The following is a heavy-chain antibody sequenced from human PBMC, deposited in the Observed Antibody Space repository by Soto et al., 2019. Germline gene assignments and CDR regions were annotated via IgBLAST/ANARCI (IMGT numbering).Heavy chain of an antibody. D-gene: IGHD3-3*01. Sequence: SLTCTVSGGSISSSSYYWGWIRQPPGKGLEWIGSIYYSGSTYYNPSLKSRVTISVDTSKNQFSLKLSSVTAADTAVYYCASSYYDFWSGYYIRWFDPWGQGTLVTVSS. CDR2: IYYSGST. J-gene: IGHJ5*02. CDR3: ASSYYDFWSGYYIRWFDP. CDR1: GGSISSSSYY. V-gene: IGHV4-39*01.